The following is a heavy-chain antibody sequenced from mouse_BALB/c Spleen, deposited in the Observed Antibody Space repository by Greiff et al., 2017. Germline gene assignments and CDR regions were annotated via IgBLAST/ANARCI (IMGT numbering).Heavy chain of an antibody. CDR1: GYSITSGYY. CDR2: ISYDGSN. CDR3: ARGGYGNYPYWYFDV. J-gene: IGHJ1*01. Sequence: ESGPGLVKPSQSLSLTCSVTGYSITSGYYWNWIRQFPGNKLEWMGYISYDGSNNYNPSLKNRISITRDTSKNQFFLKLNSVTTEDTATYYCARGGYGNYPYWYFDVWGAGTTVTVSS. V-gene: IGHV3-6*02. D-gene: IGHD2-1*01.